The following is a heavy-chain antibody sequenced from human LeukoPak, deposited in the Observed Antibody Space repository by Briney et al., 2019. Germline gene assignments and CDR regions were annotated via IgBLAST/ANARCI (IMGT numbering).Heavy chain of an antibody. Sequence: GRSLRLSCAASGFTFSSSAMHWVRQAPDKGLEWVAVISYDGSNKYYADSVKGRFTISRDNSKNTLFLQMNSLRAEDTAVYYCARARIAPAEGAGGFDYWGQGTLVTVSS. CDR2: ISYDGSNK. CDR1: GFTFSSSA. V-gene: IGHV3-30-3*01. CDR3: ARARIAPAEGAGGFDY. D-gene: IGHD2-15*01. J-gene: IGHJ4*02.